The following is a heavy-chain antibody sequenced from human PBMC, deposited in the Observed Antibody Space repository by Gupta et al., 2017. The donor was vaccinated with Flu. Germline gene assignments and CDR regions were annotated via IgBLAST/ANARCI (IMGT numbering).Heavy chain of an antibody. CDR2: MNPNRGNT. CDR1: D. V-gene: IGHV1-8*01. D-gene: IGHD6-6*01. Sequence: DIIWVRMAAGQGLEWMGGMNPNRGNTGYAQKFQGRVTRTRNTSISTAYMELSSLGSEDTAVYYCARTKGSSSMRWLRWFDPGAREPWSPSPQ. J-gene: IGHJ5*02. CDR3: ARTKGSSSMRWLRWFDP.